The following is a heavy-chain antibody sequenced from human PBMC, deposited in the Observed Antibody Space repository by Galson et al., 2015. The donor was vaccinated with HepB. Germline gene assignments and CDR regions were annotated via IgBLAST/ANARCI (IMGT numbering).Heavy chain of an antibody. V-gene: IGHV2-70*01. CDR2: IDWGDDK. J-gene: IGHJ4*02. D-gene: IGHD6-6*01. CDR1: GFSLSTSGMC. Sequence: PALVKPTQTLTLTCTFSGFSLSTSGMCVSWIRQPPGKALEWLALIDWGDDKYYNTSLKTRLTISKDTSKNQVVLTMTNMDPVDTATYYWARREMGQLGHFDYWGQGTLVTVSS. CDR3: ARREMGQLGHFDY.